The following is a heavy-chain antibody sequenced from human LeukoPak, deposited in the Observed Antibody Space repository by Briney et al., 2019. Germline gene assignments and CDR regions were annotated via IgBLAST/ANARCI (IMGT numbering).Heavy chain of an antibody. Sequence: GGSLRLSCAASGFTFDDYGMSWVRQAPGKGLEWVSGIEWNGGSTDYADSVKGRFTISRDNSKNTLYLQMNSLRAEETAVYYCAKERSRGGDCLDYWGQGTLVTVSS. CDR1: GFTFDDYG. D-gene: IGHD2-21*02. CDR3: AKERSRGGDCLDY. CDR2: IEWNGGST. J-gene: IGHJ4*02. V-gene: IGHV3-20*04.